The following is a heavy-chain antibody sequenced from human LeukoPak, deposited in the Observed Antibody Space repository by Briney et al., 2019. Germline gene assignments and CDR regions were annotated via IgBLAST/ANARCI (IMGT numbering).Heavy chain of an antibody. Sequence: SETLSLTCTVSGESISNSRHYWSWIRQPAGKGLEWIGRIYPSGNTNYNPSLKSRVTISVDTSKNQFSLKLSSVTAADTAVYYCARTIVGATPKDEIWFDPWGQRTLVTVSS. CDR1: GESISNSRHY. CDR3: ARTIVGATPKDEIWFDP. CDR2: IYPSGNT. D-gene: IGHD1-26*01. V-gene: IGHV4-61*02. J-gene: IGHJ5*02.